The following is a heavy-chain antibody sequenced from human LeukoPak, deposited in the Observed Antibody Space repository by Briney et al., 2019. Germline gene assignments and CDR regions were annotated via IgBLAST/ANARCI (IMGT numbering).Heavy chain of an antibody. CDR3: ARSSYCSSTSCYLTHYYYYMDV. V-gene: IGHV1-8*02. CDR1: GYTFTSYD. J-gene: IGHJ6*03. Sequence: ASVKVSCKASGYTFTSYDINWVRQATGQGLEWMGWMNPNSGNTGYTLKFQGRVTMTRNTSISTAYMELSSLRSEDTAVYYCARSSYCSSTSCYLTHYYYYMDVWGKGTTVTVSS. CDR2: MNPNSGNT. D-gene: IGHD2-2*01.